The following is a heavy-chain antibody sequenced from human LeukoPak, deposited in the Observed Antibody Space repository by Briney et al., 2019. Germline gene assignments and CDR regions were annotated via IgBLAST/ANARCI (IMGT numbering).Heavy chain of an antibody. CDR2: MNPNIGNT. CDR1: GYTFTSYD. Sequence: ASVKVSCKASGYTFTSYDINWVRQATGQGLEWMGWMNPNIGNTGYAQKFQGRVTMTRNTSISTAYMELSSLRSEDTAVYYCARVVWDIVVVPAAWFDPWGQGTLVTVSS. J-gene: IGHJ5*02. D-gene: IGHD2-2*01. V-gene: IGHV1-8*01. CDR3: ARVVWDIVVVPAAWFDP.